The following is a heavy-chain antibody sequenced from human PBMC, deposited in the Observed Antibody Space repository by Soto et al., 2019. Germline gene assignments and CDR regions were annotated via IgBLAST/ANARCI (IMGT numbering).Heavy chain of an antibody. CDR3: SEPSSYSSSWYRSRPRPA. V-gene: IGHV3-23*01. CDR1: GFTFSSYS. Sequence: VGSLRLSCAASGFTFSSYSISWVRQAPGKGLEWVSANSGCGGSPYYADSVKGRFTISRGHSQNTLYLQMNSLRAEDTAVYYCSEPSSYSSSWYRSRPRPAWGQGTLVTV. J-gene: IGHJ5*02. D-gene: IGHD6-13*01. CDR2: NSGCGGSP.